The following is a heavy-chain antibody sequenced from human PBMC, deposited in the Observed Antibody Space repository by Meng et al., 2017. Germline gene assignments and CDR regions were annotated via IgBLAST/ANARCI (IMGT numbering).Heavy chain of an antibody. V-gene: IGHV1-3*01. J-gene: IGHJ5*02. Sequence: QCQLVQSGAEVKKPGASVKVSCKASGYTFTSYAMHWVRQAPGQRLEWMGWINAGNGNTKDSQKFQGRVTITRDTSASTAYMELSSLRSEDTAVYYCARDKLKTFDPWGQGTLVTASS. CDR2: INAGNGNT. CDR3: ARDKLKTFDP. CDR1: GYTFTSYA.